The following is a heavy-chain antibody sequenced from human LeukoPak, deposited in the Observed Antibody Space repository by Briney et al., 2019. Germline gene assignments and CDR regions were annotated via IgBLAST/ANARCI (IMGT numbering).Heavy chain of an antibody. CDR2: IYPGDSDT. J-gene: IGHJ6*02. CDR3: ASGRRYYYYGMDV. Sequence: GAALQISFKGSGYGFTSYWIGWVRPVTGKGLGWMGIIYPGDSDTRYSPSFQGQVTISADKSISTAYLQWSSLKASDTAMYYCASGRRYYYYGMDVWGQGTTVTVSS. CDR1: GYGFTSYW. V-gene: IGHV5-51*01.